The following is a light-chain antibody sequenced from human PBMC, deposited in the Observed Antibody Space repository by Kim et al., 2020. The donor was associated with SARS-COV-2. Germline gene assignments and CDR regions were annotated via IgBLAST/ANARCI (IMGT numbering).Light chain of an antibody. CDR1: NLGDKY. V-gene: IGLV3-1*01. Sequence: SYELTQPPSVSVSPGQTASITCSGDNLGDKYACWYQQKPGQSPLLVIHQDNKRPSGIPERFSGSNSGNTATLTISGTQAMDEADYYCQTWDSSTEVFGGG. CDR3: QTWDSSTEV. CDR2: QDN. J-gene: IGLJ2*01.